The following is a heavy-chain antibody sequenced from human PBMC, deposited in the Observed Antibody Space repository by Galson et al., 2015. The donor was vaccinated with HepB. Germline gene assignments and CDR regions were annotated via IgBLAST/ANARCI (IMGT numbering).Heavy chain of an antibody. V-gene: IGHV3-23*01. J-gene: IGHJ6*02. CDR2: ISGSGGST. CDR1: GFTLSSYA. Sequence: SLRLSCAASGFTLSSYAMSWVRQAPGKGLEWVSAISGSGGSTYYADSVKGRFTISRDNSKNTLYLQMNSLRAEDTAVYYCAKAARQQLVLWHYYGMDVWGQGTTVTVSS. CDR3: AKAARQQLVLWHYYGMDV. D-gene: IGHD6-13*01.